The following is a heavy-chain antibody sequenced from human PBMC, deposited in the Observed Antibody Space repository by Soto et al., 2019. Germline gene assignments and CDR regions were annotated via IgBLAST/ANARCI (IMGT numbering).Heavy chain of an antibody. CDR2: IIPIFGTA. CDR3: AREGDSNYYYGMDV. J-gene: IGHJ6*02. CDR1: GGTFSSYA. D-gene: IGHD2-21*02. Sequence: VKVSCKASGGTFSSYAISWVRQAPGQGLEWMGGIIPIFGTANYAQKFQGRVTITADESTSTAYMELSSLRSEDTAVYYCAREGDSNYYYGMDVWGQGTTVTVSS. V-gene: IGHV1-69*13.